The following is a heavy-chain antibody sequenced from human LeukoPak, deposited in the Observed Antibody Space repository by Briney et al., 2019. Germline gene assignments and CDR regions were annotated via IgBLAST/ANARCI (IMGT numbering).Heavy chain of an antibody. CDR3: ARSGYCSSTSCYNRDWFDP. J-gene: IGHJ5*02. CDR1: GFTFNSYA. CDR2: ISYDGSNK. D-gene: IGHD2-2*02. Sequence: PGGSLRHSCAASGFTFNSYAMHWVRQAPGKGLEWVAVISYDGSNKYYADSVKGRFTISRDNSKNTLYLQMNSLRAEDTAVYYCARSGYCSSTSCYNRDWFDPWGQGTLVTVSS. V-gene: IGHV3-30*04.